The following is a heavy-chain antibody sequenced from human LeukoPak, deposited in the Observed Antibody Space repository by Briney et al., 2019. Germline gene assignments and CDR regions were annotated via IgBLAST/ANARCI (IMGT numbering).Heavy chain of an antibody. CDR1: GFTFSSYS. J-gene: IGHJ3*02. CDR3: EIISDAFDI. Sequence: GGSLRLSCAASGFTFSSYSMNWVRQAPGKGLEGVSYISSSSSTIYYADSVKGRFTISRDNAKNSLYLQMNSLRAEDTAVYYCEIISDAFDIWGQGTMVTVSS. D-gene: IGHD3-10*01. V-gene: IGHV3-48*04. CDR2: ISSSSSTI.